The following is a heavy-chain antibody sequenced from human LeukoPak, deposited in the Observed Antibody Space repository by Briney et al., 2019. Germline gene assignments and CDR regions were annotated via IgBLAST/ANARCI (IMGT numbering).Heavy chain of an antibody. J-gene: IGHJ4*02. CDR3: AKDADDYVWGSYPTFDY. D-gene: IGHD3-16*02. CDR2: ISYDGSNK. V-gene: IGHV3-30*18. CDR1: GLTFSSYG. Sequence: PGGSLRLSCAASGLTFSSYGMHWVRQAPGKGLEWVAVISYDGSNKYYADSVKGRFTISRDNSKNTLYLQMNSLRAEDTAVYYCAKDADDYVWGSYPTFDYWGQGTLVTVSS.